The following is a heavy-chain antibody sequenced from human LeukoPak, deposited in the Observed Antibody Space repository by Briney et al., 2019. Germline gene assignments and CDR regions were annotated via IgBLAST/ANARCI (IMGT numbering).Heavy chain of an antibody. V-gene: IGHV3-21*01. CDR2: ISSSSSYI. CDR1: GFTFSSYS. CDR3: ASLGYCSSTSCYGADY. D-gene: IGHD2-2*01. J-gene: IGHJ4*02. Sequence: GSLRLSCAASGFTFSSYSMNWVRQAPGKGLEWVSSISSSSSYIYYADSVKGRFTISRDNAKNSPYLQMNSPRAEDTAVYYCASLGYCSSTSCYGADYWGQGTLVTVSS.